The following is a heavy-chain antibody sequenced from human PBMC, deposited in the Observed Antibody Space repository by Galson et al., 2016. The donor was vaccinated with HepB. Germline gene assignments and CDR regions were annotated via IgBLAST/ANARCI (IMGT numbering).Heavy chain of an antibody. Sequence: SVKVSCKASGYSFSSYYIHWVRQAPGQGLQWMGGFNPSGASTTYAQKFQGRVTMTRDTSTSTVYMELSSLRSEDTAVYYCARSGFEGYYASGSPGEVVWFDSWGQGTLVIVSS. CDR1: GYSFSSYY. V-gene: IGHV1-46*01. CDR3: ARSGFEGYYASGSPGEVVWFDS. CDR2: FNPSGAST. D-gene: IGHD3-10*01. J-gene: IGHJ5*01.